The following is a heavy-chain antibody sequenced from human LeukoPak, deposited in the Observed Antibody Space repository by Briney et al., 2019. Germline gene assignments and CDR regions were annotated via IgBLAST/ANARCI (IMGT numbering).Heavy chain of an antibody. V-gene: IGHV4-34*01. J-gene: IGHJ5*02. Sequence: PSETLSLTCAVYGWSFNNCYWNWIRQPPAKGLEWMGEINARGDTSYNPSLKSRVTISVDTSKKRFSLRLTSMIAAGTALYYCARGQVPAARGYNWFDPWGQGTLVTVSS. CDR2: INARGDT. CDR3: ARGQVPAARGYNWFDP. CDR1: GWSFNNCY. D-gene: IGHD2-2*01.